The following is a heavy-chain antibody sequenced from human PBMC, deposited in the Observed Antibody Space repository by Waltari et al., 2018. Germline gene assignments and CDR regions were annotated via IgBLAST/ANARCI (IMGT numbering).Heavy chain of an antibody. V-gene: IGHV4-39*01. CDR2: IYYSGST. Sequence: QLQLQESCPGLVKPSETLSLTCTVSGGSISSSSYYWGWIRQPPGKGLEWIGSIYYSGSTYYNPSLKSRVTISVDTSKNQFSLKLSSVTAADTAVYYCVRGGYYYDSSGFTDAFDIWGQGTMVTVSS. CDR3: VRGGYYYDSSGFTDAFDI. J-gene: IGHJ3*02. CDR1: GGSISSSSYY. D-gene: IGHD3-22*01.